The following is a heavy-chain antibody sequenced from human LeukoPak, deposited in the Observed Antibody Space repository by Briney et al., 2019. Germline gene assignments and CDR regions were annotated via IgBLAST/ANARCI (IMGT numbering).Heavy chain of an antibody. Sequence: GASVKVSCKVSGYTLTELSMHWVRQAPGKGLEWMGGFDPEDGETIYAQKFQGRVTMTEDTSTDTAYMELSSLRSEDTAVYYCATCIVAAAGTSRWWYFDYWGQGTLVTVSS. J-gene: IGHJ4*02. CDR2: FDPEDGET. D-gene: IGHD6-13*01. CDR3: ATCIVAAAGTSRWWYFDY. CDR1: GYTLTELS. V-gene: IGHV1-24*01.